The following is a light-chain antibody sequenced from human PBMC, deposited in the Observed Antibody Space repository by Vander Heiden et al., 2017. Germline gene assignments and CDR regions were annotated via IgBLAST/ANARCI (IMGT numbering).Light chain of an antibody. CDR2: GNR. Sequence: QSVLTPPPSVSGAPGQRVTISCTGRSSNIGAGYDVPCYKQLPGTAPKLLIYGNRNRPSGVPDRFSGSKSGTSASMAITGLQAEDEADEYCQSYDSSLSGWVFGGGTKLTVL. CDR1: SSNIGAGYD. CDR3: QSYDSSLSGWV. J-gene: IGLJ3*02. V-gene: IGLV1-40*01.